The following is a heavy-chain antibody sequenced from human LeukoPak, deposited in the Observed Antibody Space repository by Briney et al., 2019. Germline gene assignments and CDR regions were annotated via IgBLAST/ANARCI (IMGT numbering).Heavy chain of an antibody. D-gene: IGHD5-12*01. V-gene: IGHV3-7*03. CDR1: GFTFSSYW. J-gene: IGHJ4*02. CDR3: ATSGYSGYGIDY. CDR2: IKQDGSDT. Sequence: GGSLRLSCAVSGFTFSSYWMTRVRQAPGKGLEWVANIKQDGSDTYSVDSVKGRFTISRDNAKNSLYLEMNSLRVEDTAVYYCATSGYSGYGIDYWGQGTLVAVSS.